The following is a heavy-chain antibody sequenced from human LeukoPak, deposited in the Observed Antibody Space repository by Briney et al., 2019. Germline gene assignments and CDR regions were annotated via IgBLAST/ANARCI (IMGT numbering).Heavy chain of an antibody. Sequence: PSETLSLTCAVYGGSFSGYYWSWIRQPPGKGLEWIGYIYYSGSTNYNPSLKSRVTISVDTSKNQFSLKLSSVTAADTAVYYCARSYSSGWHDAFDIWGQGTMVTVSS. CDR3: ARSYSSGWHDAFDI. V-gene: IGHV4-59*08. D-gene: IGHD6-19*01. CDR1: GGSFSGYY. J-gene: IGHJ3*02. CDR2: IYYSGST.